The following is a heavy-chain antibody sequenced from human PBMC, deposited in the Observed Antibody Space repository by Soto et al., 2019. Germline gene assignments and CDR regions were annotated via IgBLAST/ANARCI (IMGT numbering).Heavy chain of an antibody. D-gene: IGHD3-9*01. J-gene: IGHJ4*02. V-gene: IGHV3-48*03. CDR2: IFTTGTTM. Sequence: GGSLRLSCVASGFTFSNYSIVWVRQVPGKGLEWVSYIFTTGTTMYYADSVNGRFTVSRDNARNSVFLLLNSLRAEDTAIYYCARDEDWAFDYWGQGTLVTVSS. CDR1: GFTFSNYS. CDR3: ARDEDWAFDY.